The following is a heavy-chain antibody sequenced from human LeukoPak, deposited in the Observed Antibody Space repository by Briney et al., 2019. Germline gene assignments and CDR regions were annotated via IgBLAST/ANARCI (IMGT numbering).Heavy chain of an antibody. Sequence: SETLSLTCIVSGYSISSGSYWGWIRQPPGKGLGWIGSIYHSGDTLYNPSLKSRVTISVDTSKSQFSLKLSSVTAADTAVYYCAKARVLSGATTTNSFDFWGQGTMVTVSS. D-gene: IGHD1-26*01. CDR3: AKARVLSGATTTNSFDF. V-gene: IGHV4-38-2*02. CDR1: GYSISSGSY. CDR2: IYHSGDT. J-gene: IGHJ3*01.